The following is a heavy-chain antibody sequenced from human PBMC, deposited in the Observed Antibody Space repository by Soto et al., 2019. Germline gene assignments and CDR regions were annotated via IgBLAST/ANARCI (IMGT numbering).Heavy chain of an antibody. CDR2: ISAYNGNT. V-gene: IGHV1-18*01. D-gene: IGHD1-26*01. J-gene: IGHJ4*02. CDR3: ARDLVGATVFDS. CDR1: GYTFTNYG. Sequence: SVKVSCKASGYTFTNYGISWVRQAPGQGFEWMGWISAYNGNTNYAQKLQGRVTMTTDTSTSTAYMELRSLRSDATAFYYCARDLVGATVFDSWGQGTLVTVS.